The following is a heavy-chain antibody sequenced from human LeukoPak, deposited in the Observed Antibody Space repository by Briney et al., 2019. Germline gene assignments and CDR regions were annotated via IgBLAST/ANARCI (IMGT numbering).Heavy chain of an antibody. CDR1: GFTFSNYS. CDR2: IRYDGSNK. D-gene: IGHD6-19*01. Sequence: PGGSLRLSCAGSGFTFSNYSINWVRQAPGKGLEWVAFIRYDGSNKYYADSVKGRFTISRDNSKNTLYLQMNSLRTEDTAVYYCAKDRKYSSGWSDLDYWGQGTLVTVSS. J-gene: IGHJ4*02. V-gene: IGHV3-30*02. CDR3: AKDRKYSSGWSDLDY.